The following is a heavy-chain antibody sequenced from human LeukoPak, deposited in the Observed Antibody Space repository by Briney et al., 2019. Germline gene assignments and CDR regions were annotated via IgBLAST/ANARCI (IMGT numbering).Heavy chain of an antibody. D-gene: IGHD3-22*01. CDR1: GYTFSYYG. Sequence: EASVKVSCKASGYTFSYYGIAWVRQAPGQGLEWMGWISADDGHTNYAQKFQGRVTMTTDTSTSTAYMEVRSLRSDDTAVYYCARTNYESTGYYGYYYYYMDVWGKGAAVTVSS. CDR3: ARTNYESTGYYGYYYYYMDV. J-gene: IGHJ6*03. CDR2: ISADDGHT. V-gene: IGHV1-18*01.